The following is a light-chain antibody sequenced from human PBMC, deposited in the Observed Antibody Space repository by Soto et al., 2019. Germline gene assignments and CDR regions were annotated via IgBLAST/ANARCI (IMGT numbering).Light chain of an antibody. J-gene: IGKJ4*01. Sequence: EFVLTQSPGTLSLSPGERATLSCRASQSVSSYYLAWYQQKPGQAPRLLIYDASTRATGIPPRFSGSGSGTDFTLTISSLEPEDFAVYYCQQRSNSFGGGTKV. V-gene: IGKV3D-20*02. CDR1: QSVSSYY. CDR2: DAS. CDR3: QQRSNS.